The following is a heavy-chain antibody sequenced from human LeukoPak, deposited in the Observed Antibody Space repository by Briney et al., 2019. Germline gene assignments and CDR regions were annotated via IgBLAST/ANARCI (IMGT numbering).Heavy chain of an antibody. CDR2: FDPEDGET. V-gene: IGHV1-24*01. Sequence: ASVKVSCKVSGYTLTELSMHWVRQAPGKGLEWMGGFDPEDGETIYAQKFQGRVTMTEDTSTDTAYMELSSLRSEDTAVYNCATKYTFGGVITQGAFDIWGQGTMVTVSS. D-gene: IGHD3-16*02. J-gene: IGHJ3*02. CDR3: ATKYTFGGVITQGAFDI. CDR1: GYTLTELS.